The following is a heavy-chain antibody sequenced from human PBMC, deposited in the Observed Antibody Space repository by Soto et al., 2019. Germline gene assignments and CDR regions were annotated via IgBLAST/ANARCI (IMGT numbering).Heavy chain of an antibody. J-gene: IGHJ4*02. V-gene: IGHV3-9*01. D-gene: IGHD6-19*01. CDR3: AKALYSSVWTGFDY. CDR1: GFTFDDYA. CDR2: ISWNSGSI. Sequence: EVQLVESGGGLVQPGRSLRLSCAASGFTFDDYAMHWVRQAPGKGLEWVSGISWNSGSIGYADSVKGRFTISRDNAKNSLYLQMNSLRAADTALYYCAKALYSSVWTGFDYWGQGTLVTVSS.